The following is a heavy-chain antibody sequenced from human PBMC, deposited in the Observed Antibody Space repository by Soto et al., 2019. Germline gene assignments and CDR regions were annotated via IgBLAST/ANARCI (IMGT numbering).Heavy chain of an antibody. Sequence: ASVKVSCKASGYTFTSYGISWVRQAPGQGLEWMGWISAYNGNTNYAQKLQGRVTMTTDTSTSTAYMELRSLRSDDTAVCYCARVVVWGVRVDWFDPWGQGTLVTVSS. D-gene: IGHD2-2*01. V-gene: IGHV1-18*04. J-gene: IGHJ5*02. CDR3: ARVVVWGVRVDWFDP. CDR2: ISAYNGNT. CDR1: GYTFTSYG.